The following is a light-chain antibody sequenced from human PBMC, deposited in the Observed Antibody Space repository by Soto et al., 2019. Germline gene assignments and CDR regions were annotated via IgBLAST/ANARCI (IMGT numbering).Light chain of an antibody. CDR1: QSVSSN. V-gene: IGKV3-15*01. Sequence: EIVMTQSPATLSVSPGERATLSCRASQSVSSNLAWYQQKPGQAPRLLIYGASTRATGIPARFSGSGSGTEFTLTISSLQSEDFAVYYCQQYNNWPLTFGGGTKVDXK. J-gene: IGKJ4*01. CDR3: QQYNNWPLT. CDR2: GAS.